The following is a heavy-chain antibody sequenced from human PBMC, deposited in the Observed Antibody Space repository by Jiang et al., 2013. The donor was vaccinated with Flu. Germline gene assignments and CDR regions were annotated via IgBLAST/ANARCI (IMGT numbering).Heavy chain of an antibody. Sequence: ALIYWDDDKRYSPSLKSRLTITKDTSKNQVVLTMTNMDPVDTATYYCAHSDILTVAGDYWGQGTLVTVSS. V-gene: IGHV2-5*02. J-gene: IGHJ4*02. CDR3: AHSDILTVAGDY. CDR2: IYWDDDK. D-gene: IGHD6-19*01.